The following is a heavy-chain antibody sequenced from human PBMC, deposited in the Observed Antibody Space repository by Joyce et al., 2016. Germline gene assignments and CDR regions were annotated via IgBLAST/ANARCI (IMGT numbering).Heavy chain of an antibody. CDR1: GYSFTSSW. V-gene: IGHV5-51*01. CDR3: ARHMDDYSTYGWFDP. Sequence: EVQLVQSGAEVKKPGESLKISCKDSGYSFTSSWIAWVGQMPGKGLEGMGFIYPGDSDTRYSPSFQGQVTISADKSISTAYLQWSSLKASDTAIYYCARHMDDYSTYGWFDPWGQGTLVTVSS. D-gene: IGHD4-11*01. CDR2: IYPGDSDT. J-gene: IGHJ5*02.